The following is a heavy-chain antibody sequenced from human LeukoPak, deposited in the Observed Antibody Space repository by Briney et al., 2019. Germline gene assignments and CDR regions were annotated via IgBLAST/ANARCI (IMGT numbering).Heavy chain of an antibody. D-gene: IGHD3-10*01. CDR3: ARDQPSGSQEN. J-gene: IGHJ4*02. Sequence: GASVKVSCKASGGTFSSYAISWVRQAPGQGLEWMGGIIPIFGTANYTQKFQGRVTITTDESTSTAYMELSSLRPEDTAVYYCARDQPSGSQENWGQGTLVTVSS. CDR2: IIPIFGTA. V-gene: IGHV1-69*05. CDR1: GGTFSSYA.